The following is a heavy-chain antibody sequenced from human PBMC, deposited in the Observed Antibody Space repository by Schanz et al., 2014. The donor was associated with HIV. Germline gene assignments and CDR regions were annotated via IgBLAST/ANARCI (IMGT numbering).Heavy chain of an antibody. D-gene: IGHD2-15*01. CDR2: ISNEGSNK. CDR1: GFIFSNYC. Sequence: GQLVESGGGGGQPGRSLRLSRAVSGFIFSNYCMHWGRPGPSKGLGGGAVISNEGSNKYEADSVKGRFTIARDNSKNTLYLQMNSLRAEDTAVYYCARGGIWEWDQPDFDYWGQGTLVTVSS. V-gene: IGHV3-30*03. J-gene: IGHJ4*02. CDR3: ARGGIWEWDQPDFDY.